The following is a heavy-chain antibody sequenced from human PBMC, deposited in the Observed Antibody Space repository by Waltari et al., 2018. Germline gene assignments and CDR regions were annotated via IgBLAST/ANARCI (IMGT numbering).Heavy chain of an antibody. Sequence: EVEMVESGADLVQPGGSLRLSCAATGYNFSNSWMYWVRQAPGKWLEWVANISPDWREKSYVDSVEGRFTISRDNAKNSLYLQMNSLRAYDTAVYYCSRSLDDWGQGSTVTVSS. J-gene: IGHJ6*02. V-gene: IGHV3-7*01. CDR3: SRSLDD. CDR2: ISPDWREK. CDR1: GYNFSNSW.